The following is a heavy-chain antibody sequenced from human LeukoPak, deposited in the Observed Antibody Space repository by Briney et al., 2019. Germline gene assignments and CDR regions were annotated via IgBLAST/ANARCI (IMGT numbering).Heavy chain of an antibody. CDR2: ISGSGGST. CDR1: IDTLGDNA. CDR3: AKDWTWIQLWLDY. Sequence: PGGSLRLSCRGSIDTLGDNAMNCVCHAPGKGLEWVSAISGSGGSTYYTDSVKGRFTISRDNSKNTLYLQKNNLTSQENGVYYCAKDWTWIQLWLDYWGQGTLVTVSS. J-gene: IGHJ4*02. V-gene: IGHV3-23*01. D-gene: IGHD5-18*01.